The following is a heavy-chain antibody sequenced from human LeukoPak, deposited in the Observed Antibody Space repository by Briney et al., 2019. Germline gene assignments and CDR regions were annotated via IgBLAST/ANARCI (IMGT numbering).Heavy chain of an antibody. CDR3: ARGPSDTAMVSVYMDV. D-gene: IGHD5-18*01. V-gene: IGHV3-13*01. CDR1: GFTFSSYD. J-gene: IGHJ6*03. CDR2: IGTAGDT. Sequence: GGSLRLSCAASGFTFSSYDMHWVRQATGKGLEWVSAIGTAGDTYYPGSVKGRFTISRENAKNSLYLQMNSLRAGDTAVYYCARGPSDTAMVSVYMDVWGKGTTVTVSS.